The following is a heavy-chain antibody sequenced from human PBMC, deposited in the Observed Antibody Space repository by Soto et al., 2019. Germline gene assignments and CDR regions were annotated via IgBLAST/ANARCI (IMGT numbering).Heavy chain of an antibody. CDR3: AGGLDIVVVPAAGYYYYYYMDV. V-gene: IGHV3-21*01. D-gene: IGHD2-2*01. Sequence: GGSLRLSCAASGFTFSSYSMNWVRQAPGKGLEWVSSISSSSSYIYYADSVKGRFTISRDNAKNSLYLQMNSLRAEDTAVYYCAGGLDIVVVPAAGYYYYYYMDVWGKGTTVTVSS. CDR2: ISSSSSYI. CDR1: GFTFSSYS. J-gene: IGHJ6*03.